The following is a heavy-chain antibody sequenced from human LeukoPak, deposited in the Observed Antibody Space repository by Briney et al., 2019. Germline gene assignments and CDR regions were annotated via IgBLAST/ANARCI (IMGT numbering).Heavy chain of an antibody. V-gene: IGHV4-34*01. D-gene: IGHD1-14*01. J-gene: IGHJ3*02. Sequence: PSETLSLTCAVYGGSFSGYYWSWIRQPPGKGLEWIGEINHSGSTNYNPSLKTRVTISVDRSKNQFSLKVSSVTAADTAVYYCAREKGMYINGFDIWGQGTMVTVSS. CDR2: INHSGST. CDR1: GGSFSGYY. CDR3: AREKGMYINGFDI.